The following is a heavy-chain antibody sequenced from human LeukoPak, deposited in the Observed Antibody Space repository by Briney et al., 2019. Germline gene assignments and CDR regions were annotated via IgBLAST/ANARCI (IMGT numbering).Heavy chain of an antibody. CDR3: ARMVRGSGVDY. Sequence: SRVTMSVDTSKNRFSLKLSSVTAADTAVYYCARMVRGSGVDYWGQGTLVTVSS. J-gene: IGHJ4*02. V-gene: IGHV4-34*01. D-gene: IGHD3-10*01.